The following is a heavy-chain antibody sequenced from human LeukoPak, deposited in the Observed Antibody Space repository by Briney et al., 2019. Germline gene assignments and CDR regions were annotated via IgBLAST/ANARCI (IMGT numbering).Heavy chain of an antibody. D-gene: IGHD5-24*01. CDR2: ISGRGVST. CDR3: AKDRGRDGYNYGYNWFDP. V-gene: IGHV3-23*01. Sequence: GGSLRLSCAASGFTFSSYAMTWVRQARGKGLEWVSGISGRGVSTYHADSVRGRFTISRDNSKNTLYLQMNSLRAEDSAVYYCAKDRGRDGYNYGYNWFDPWGQGTLVTVSS. CDR1: GFTFSSYA. J-gene: IGHJ5*02.